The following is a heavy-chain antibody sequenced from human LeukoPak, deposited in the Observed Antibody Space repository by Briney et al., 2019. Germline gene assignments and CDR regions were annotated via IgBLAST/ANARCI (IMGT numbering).Heavy chain of an antibody. CDR1: GYTFTSYY. CDR3: ARDRPSEWLLFMSGLGPLDV. Sequence: ASVKVSCKASGYTFTSYYMHWVRQAPGQGLEWMGIINPSGGSTSYAQRFQGRVTMTRDMSTSTVYMELSSLRSEDTAVYYCARDRPSEWLLFMSGLGPLDVWGKGTTATVSS. CDR2: INPSGGST. J-gene: IGHJ6*04. V-gene: IGHV1-46*01. D-gene: IGHD3-3*01.